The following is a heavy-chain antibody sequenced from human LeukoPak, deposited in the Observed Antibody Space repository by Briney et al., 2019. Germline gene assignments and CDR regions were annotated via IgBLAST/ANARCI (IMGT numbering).Heavy chain of an antibody. CDR3: ARDGRSSGHFDY. CDR1: GFTFSSYS. D-gene: IGHD3-22*01. Sequence: GGSLRLSCAASGFTFSSYSMNWVRQAPAKGVEWVSYISSSISTIYYAGSVKGRFTISRDNAKNSLYLQINSLRAEDTAVYYCARDGRSSGHFDYWGQGTLVTVSS. J-gene: IGHJ4*02. CDR2: ISSSISTI. V-gene: IGHV3-48*04.